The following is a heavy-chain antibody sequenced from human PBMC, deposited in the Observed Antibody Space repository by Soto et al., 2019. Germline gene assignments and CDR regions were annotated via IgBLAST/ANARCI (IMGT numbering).Heavy chain of an antibody. CDR2: ISGSGGST. D-gene: IGHD3-22*01. V-gene: IGHV3-23*01. CDR3: AKDKEKQNYYDSSGYWFSSAFDI. Sequence: EVQLLESGGGLVQPGGSLRLSCAASGFTFSSYAMSWVRQAPGKGLEWVSAISGSGGSTYYADSVKGRFTISRDNSKNTXXLXMXXLRAEDTAVYYCAKDKEKQNYYDSSGYWFSSAFDIWGQGTMVTVSS. CDR1: GFTFSSYA. J-gene: IGHJ3*02.